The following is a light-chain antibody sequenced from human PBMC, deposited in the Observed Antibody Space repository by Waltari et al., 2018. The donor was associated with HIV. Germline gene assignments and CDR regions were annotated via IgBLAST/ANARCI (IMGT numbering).Light chain of an antibody. CDR2: EVS. CDR1: SSNL. Sequence: QSALTQPASVSGSPGQSITISCTGTSSNLVSCDQQHPGKAPKLIIYEVSKRPSGVSDRFSASKSGNTSSLTISGLQAEDEADYHCCSYVGVVNSFVLFGGGTKLTVL. J-gene: IGLJ2*01. CDR3: CSYVGVVNSFVL. V-gene: IGLV2-23*02.